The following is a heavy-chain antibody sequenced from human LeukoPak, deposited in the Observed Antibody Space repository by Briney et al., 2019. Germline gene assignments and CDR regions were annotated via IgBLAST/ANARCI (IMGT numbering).Heavy chain of an antibody. CDR1: GRSISSGDYY. Sequence: SQTLSLTCTVSGRSISSGDYYWRSIRQPPGKGQERNEHIYYRRSPYSKPPLKSRVTISVDTTKNQFSLKLSSVTAADTAVYYCARGGYCSSTSCRDAFDIWGEGTMVTVSS. J-gene: IGHJ3*02. D-gene: IGHD2-2*01. CDR3: ARGGYCSSTSCRDAFDI. V-gene: IGHV4-30-4*01. CDR2: IYYRRSP.